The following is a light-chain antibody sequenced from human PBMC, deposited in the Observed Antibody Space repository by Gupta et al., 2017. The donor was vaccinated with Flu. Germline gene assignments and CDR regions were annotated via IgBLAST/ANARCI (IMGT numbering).Light chain of an antibody. CDR2: DNN. CDR1: SSNIENNY. J-gene: IGLJ3*02. V-gene: IGLV1-51*02. CDR3: GAWDSSLNVWV. Sequence: QSVLTQPPSLSAAPGQKVTISCSGSSSNIENNYVSWYQPLPGTAPNLLIYDNNNRPSVIPDRFSGCKSGPSATLGITGLQTGDEADYYCGAWDSSLNVWVFGGGTKVTVL.